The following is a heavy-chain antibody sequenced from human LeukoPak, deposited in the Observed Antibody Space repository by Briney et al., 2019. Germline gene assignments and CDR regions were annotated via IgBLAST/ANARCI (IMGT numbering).Heavy chain of an antibody. D-gene: IGHD3-9*01. Sequence: GASVKVSCKASGGTFTSYYMHWVRQAPGQGLEWMGIINPSGGSTSYAQKFQGRVTMTRDTSTSTVYMELSSLRSEDTAVYYCARATGNDRFDYWGQGTLVTVSS. J-gene: IGHJ4*02. CDR3: ARATGNDRFDY. V-gene: IGHV1-46*01. CDR2: INPSGGST. CDR1: GGTFTSYY.